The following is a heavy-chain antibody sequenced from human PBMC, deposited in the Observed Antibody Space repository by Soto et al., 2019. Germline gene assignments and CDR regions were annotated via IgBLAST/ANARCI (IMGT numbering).Heavy chain of an antibody. J-gene: IGHJ4*02. CDR1: GGSISSYY. V-gene: IGHV4-59*08. CDR3: ARLNVDTAMAYFDY. Sequence: PSETLSLTCTVSGGSISSYYWSWIRQPPGKGLEWIGYIYYSGSTNYNPSLKSRVTISVDTSKNQFSLKLSSVTAADTAVYYCARLNVDTAMAYFDYWGQGTLVTVSS. CDR2: IYYSGST. D-gene: IGHD5-18*01.